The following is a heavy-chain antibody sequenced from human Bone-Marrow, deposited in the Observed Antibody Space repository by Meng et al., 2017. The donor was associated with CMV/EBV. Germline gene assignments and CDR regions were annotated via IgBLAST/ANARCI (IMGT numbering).Heavy chain of an antibody. D-gene: IGHD6-13*01. CDR1: GVTFSSYG. Sequence: GESLKISCAASGVTFSSYGMHWVRQAPGKGLEWVSLIYSGGSGTYYADSVKGRFTISRDNSKNTLYLQTNSLRAEDTAVYYCAKDQYSSSYYGPQRGLNPFDIWGQGTMVTVSS. CDR3: AKDQYSSSYYGPQRGLNPFDI. J-gene: IGHJ3*02. CDR2: IYSGGSGT. V-gene: IGHV3-NL1*01.